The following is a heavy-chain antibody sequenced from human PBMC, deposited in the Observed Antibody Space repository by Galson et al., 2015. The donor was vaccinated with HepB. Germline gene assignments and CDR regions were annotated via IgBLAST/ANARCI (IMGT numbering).Heavy chain of an antibody. J-gene: IGHJ5*02. CDR3: AKDDRNFDWLGNFDP. Sequence: SLRLSCAASGFTFSSYAMSWVRQAPGKGLEWVSAISGSGGSTYYADSVKGRFTISRDNSKNTLYLQMNSLRAEDTAVYYCAKDDRNFDWLGNFDPWGQGTLVTVSS. CDR1: GFTFSSYA. CDR2: ISGSGGST. V-gene: IGHV3-23*01. D-gene: IGHD3-9*01.